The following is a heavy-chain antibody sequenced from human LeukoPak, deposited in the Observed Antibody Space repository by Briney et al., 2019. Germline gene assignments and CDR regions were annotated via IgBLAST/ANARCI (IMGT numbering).Heavy chain of an antibody. V-gene: IGHV1-69*05. Sequence: GASVKVSCKASGGTFSSYAISWVRQAPGQGLEWMGGIIPIFGTANYAQKFQGRVTMTRDTSITTAYMELSSLSSEDTAIYYCARGLGDYHTNYFPVSGYWGQGTLVTVSS. J-gene: IGHJ4*02. CDR1: GGTFSSYA. D-gene: IGHD2/OR15-2a*01. CDR3: ARGLGDYHTNYFPVSGY. CDR2: IIPIFGTA.